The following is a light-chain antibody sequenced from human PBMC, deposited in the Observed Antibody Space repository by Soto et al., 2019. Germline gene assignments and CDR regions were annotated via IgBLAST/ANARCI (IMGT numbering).Light chain of an antibody. CDR3: QVWDSSSDPLDV. V-gene: IGLV3-21*04. CDR2: YDS. CDR1: NIGSKS. Sequence: SYELTQPPSVSVAPGKTARVTCGGNNIGSKSVHWYQQKPGQAPVLVIYYDSDRPSGIPERFSGSNSGNTATLTISRVEAGDAADYYCQVWDSSSDPLDVFGTGTKLTVL. J-gene: IGLJ1*01.